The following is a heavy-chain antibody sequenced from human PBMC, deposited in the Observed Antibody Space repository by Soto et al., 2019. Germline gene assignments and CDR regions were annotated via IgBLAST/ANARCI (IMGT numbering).Heavy chain of an antibody. CDR1: SGSISSSPCH. CDR3: ARHGITGSYYDAFDI. V-gene: IGHV4-39*01. CDR2: IKYSGTT. D-gene: IGHD1-26*01. Sequence: SDALSLTSTLSSGSISSSPCHWVSIRQPPGKGLEWIASIKYSGTTFYNPSPKSRVTLSVDTSKNQFALKLSSVTAAETAVYYCARHGITGSYYDAFDIWGQGTMVT. J-gene: IGHJ3*02.